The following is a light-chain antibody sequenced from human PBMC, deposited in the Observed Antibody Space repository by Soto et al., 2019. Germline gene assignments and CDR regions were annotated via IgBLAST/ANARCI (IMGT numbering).Light chain of an antibody. CDR3: QQYGSAPKT. CDR1: QSVSSSY. Sequence: EIVLTQSPGTLSLSPGERATLSCRASQSVSSSYLAWYQQKPGQAPRLLIYGASSRATGIPDRFSGSGSGTDFTLTISRLEPEDFAVYYCQQYGSAPKTFGQGTKVDIX. J-gene: IGKJ1*01. V-gene: IGKV3-20*01. CDR2: GAS.